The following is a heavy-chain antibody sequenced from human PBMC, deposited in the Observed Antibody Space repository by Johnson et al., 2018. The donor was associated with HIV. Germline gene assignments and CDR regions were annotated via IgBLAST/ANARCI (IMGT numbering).Heavy chain of an antibody. CDR1: GFTFSDYY. J-gene: IGHJ3*02. V-gene: IGHV3-11*04. CDR2: ISESGTTI. CDR3: ARFPPGGNYYFDI. Sequence: QVQLVESGGGLVKPGGSLRLSCVASGFTFSDYYMTWVRQAPGKGLEWVSYISESGTTIYYADSVKGRFTISRDNSENTVYLQMNSLRAEDTAVYFCARFPPGGNYYFDIWGQGTMVTVSS. D-gene: IGHD1-26*01.